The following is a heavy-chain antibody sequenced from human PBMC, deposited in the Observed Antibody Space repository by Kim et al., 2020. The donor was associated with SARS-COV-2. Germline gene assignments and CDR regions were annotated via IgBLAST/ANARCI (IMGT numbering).Heavy chain of an antibody. CDR2: ISSSGGST. V-gene: IGHV3-23*01. Sequence: GGSLRLSCAASGFTFSSYAMSWVRQAPGKGLEWVSTISSSGGSTYYADSVKGRFTISRDNSKNTLYLQMNSLRAEDTAVYYCAKGIQLSLDYWGQGTLVTVSS. CDR3: AKGIQLSLDY. D-gene: IGHD5-18*01. J-gene: IGHJ4*02. CDR1: GFTFSSYA.